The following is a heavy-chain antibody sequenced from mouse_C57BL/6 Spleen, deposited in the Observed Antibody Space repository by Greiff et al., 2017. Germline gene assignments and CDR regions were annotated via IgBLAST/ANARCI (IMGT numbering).Heavy chain of an antibody. CDR1: GFNIKDDY. CDR2: IDPENGDT. D-gene: IGHD1-1*01. V-gene: IGHV14-4*01. CDR3: TGRDYGSSSVYYFAY. Sequence: EVQLQESGAELVRPGASVKLSCTASGFNIKDDYMHWVKQRPEPGLEWIGWIDPENGDTEYASKFQGKATITADTSSNTAYLQLSSLTSEDTAVYYCTGRDYGSSSVYYFAYWGQGTTLSVSS. J-gene: IGHJ2*01.